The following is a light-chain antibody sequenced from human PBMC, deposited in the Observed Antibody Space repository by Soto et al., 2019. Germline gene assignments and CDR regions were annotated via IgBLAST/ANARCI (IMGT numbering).Light chain of an antibody. Sequence: QSALTQPASVSGSPGQSITISCTGTRSDIGAYNFVSWYQQHPGEVPKLILYDVNVRPSGVSNRFSGSKSGNTASLTISGLQAEDEADYYCCSYAGSYTLVFGGGTKLTVL. V-gene: IGLV2-14*03. CDR3: CSYAGSYTLV. CDR2: DVN. J-gene: IGLJ2*01. CDR1: RSDIGAYNF.